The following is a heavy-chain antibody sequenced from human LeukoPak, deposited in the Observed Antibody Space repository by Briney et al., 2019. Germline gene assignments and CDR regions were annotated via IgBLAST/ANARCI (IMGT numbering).Heavy chain of an antibody. V-gene: IGHV3-15*01. J-gene: IGHJ6*02. D-gene: IGHD4-17*01. CDR2: IKSKTDGGTT. CDR1: GFTFSNAW. Sequence: GGSLRLSCAASGFTFSNAWMSWVRQAPGKGLEWVGRIKSKTDGGTTDYAAPVKGRFTISRDDSKNTLYLQMNSLKSEDTAVYYCTTTGPYGDAYYYYGMDVWGQGTTVTVSS. CDR3: TTTGPYGDAYYYYGMDV.